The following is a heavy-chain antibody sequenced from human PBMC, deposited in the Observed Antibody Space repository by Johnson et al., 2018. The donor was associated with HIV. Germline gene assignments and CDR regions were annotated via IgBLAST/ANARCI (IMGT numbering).Heavy chain of an antibody. Sequence: QVQLVESGGGLVQPGGSLRLSCAASRLIFSDYFMSWIRQAPGKGLEWVASISGSGSARYYADSVKGRFTISRDNARTSLYLQMNSLKTEDTAVYYCTKGGYSSSWWASDAFDIWGQGTMVTVSS. D-gene: IGHD6-13*01. CDR2: ISGSGSAR. J-gene: IGHJ3*02. CDR1: RLIFSDYF. V-gene: IGHV3-11*01. CDR3: TKGGYSSSWWASDAFDI.